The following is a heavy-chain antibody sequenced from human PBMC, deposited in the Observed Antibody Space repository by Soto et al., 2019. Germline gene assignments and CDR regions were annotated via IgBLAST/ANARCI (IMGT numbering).Heavy chain of an antibody. V-gene: IGHV4-30-4*01. CDR2: MYNSGTT. Sequence: QVQLQESGPGLVEPSQTLSLTCTVSGGSITNNNNYWSWIRQPPGKGLEWIGHMYNSGTTYSNPSLKGRVTISGDTSKNQFSLNLSSVTAADTAVYYCARGPTSDKVDYWGQGTLVTVSS. CDR1: GGSITNNNNY. CDR3: ARGPTSDKVDY. J-gene: IGHJ4*02.